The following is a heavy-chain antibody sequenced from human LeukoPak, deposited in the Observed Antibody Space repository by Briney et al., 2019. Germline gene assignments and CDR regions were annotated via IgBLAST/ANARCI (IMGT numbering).Heavy chain of an antibody. D-gene: IGHD2-15*01. V-gene: IGHV1-2*02. Sequence: ASVKVSCKASGYTFTGYYIHWVRQAPGQGLEWMGWISPNSGGTKYAQSFQGRVTMTMDTSSNTAHMELSRLRSDDTAVYYCARGDCSVNGCHGGNWFDPWGQGTLVSVSS. CDR2: ISPNSGGT. CDR1: GYTFTGYY. J-gene: IGHJ5*02. CDR3: ARGDCSVNGCHGGNWFDP.